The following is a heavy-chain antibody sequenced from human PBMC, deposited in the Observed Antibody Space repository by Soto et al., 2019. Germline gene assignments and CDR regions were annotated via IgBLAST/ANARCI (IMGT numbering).Heavy chain of an antibody. CDR3: ARSAISPYGGLIGPFDY. V-gene: IGHV1-3*05. CDR2: INPGNGNT. J-gene: IGHJ4*02. CDR1: GYTFTAYA. Sequence: QVQLVQSGGEEKKPGASVKVSCEASGYTFTAYAIHWLRQAPGQRLEWMAWINPGNGNTRYSQKFLGRVSITRYTSASTAYLELDSLRSEDTAVDYCARSAISPYGGLIGPFDYWGQGNLVTVSS. D-gene: IGHD3-16*02.